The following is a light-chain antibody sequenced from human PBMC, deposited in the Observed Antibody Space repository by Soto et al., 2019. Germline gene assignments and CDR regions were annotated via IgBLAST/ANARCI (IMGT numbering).Light chain of an antibody. J-gene: IGKJ1*01. Sequence: IQLTQSPSSLSASVGDRVTITCRASQGISSYLAWYQQKPGKAPNLLIFAASALQSGVPSRFSGSGSGTDFTLTISSLQPEDFATYYCQQLNSYPSFG. CDR1: QGISSY. V-gene: IGKV1-9*01. CDR2: AAS. CDR3: QQLNSYPS.